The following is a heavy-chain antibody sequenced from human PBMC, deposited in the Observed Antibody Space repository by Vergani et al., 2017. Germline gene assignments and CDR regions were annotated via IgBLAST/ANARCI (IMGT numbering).Heavy chain of an antibody. J-gene: IGHJ4*02. V-gene: IGHV1-2*02. CDR3: ARVGTSSNRDYFDY. CDR2: INPNSGGT. CDR1: GYTFTDYF. D-gene: IGHD2-2*01. Sequence: QVQLVQSGAEVMKPGASVKVSCKASGYTFTDYFMHWVRQAPGQGLEWMGWINPNSGGTNYAQKFQGRVTMTRDTSISTAYMELSKLRSDDTAVYYCARVGTSSNRDYFDYWGQGTLVTVSS.